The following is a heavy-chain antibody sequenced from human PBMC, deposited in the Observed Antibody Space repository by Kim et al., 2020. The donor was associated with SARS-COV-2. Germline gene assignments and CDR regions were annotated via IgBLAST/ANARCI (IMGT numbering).Heavy chain of an antibody. Sequence: SVKVSCKASGGTFSSYAISWVRQAPGQGLEWMGRIIPILGIANYAQKFQGRVTITADKSTSTAYMELSSLRSEDTAVYYCARVVVVPAARTYYYYGMDVWGQGTTVTVSS. CDR3: ARVVVVPAARTYYYYGMDV. D-gene: IGHD2-2*01. CDR2: IIPILGIA. V-gene: IGHV1-69*04. CDR1: GGTFSSYA. J-gene: IGHJ6*02.